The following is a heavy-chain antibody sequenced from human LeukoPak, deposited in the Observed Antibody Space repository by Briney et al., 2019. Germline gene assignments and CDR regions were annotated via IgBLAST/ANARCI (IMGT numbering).Heavy chain of an antibody. CDR3: AREFRGGAFDI. J-gene: IGHJ3*02. CDR2: IWYDGSNK. Sequence: GGSLRLSCAASGFTVSSYGMHWVRQAPGKGLEWVAVIWYDGSNKYYADSVKGRFTISRDNSKNTLYLQMNSLRAEDTAVYYCAREFRGGAFDIWGQGTMVTVSS. V-gene: IGHV3-33*01. CDR1: GFTVSSYG. D-gene: IGHD3-3*01.